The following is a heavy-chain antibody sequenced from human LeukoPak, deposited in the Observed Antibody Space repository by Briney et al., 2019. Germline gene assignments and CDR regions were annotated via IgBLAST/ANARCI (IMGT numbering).Heavy chain of an antibody. CDR3: AREAIAAAFDP. Sequence: GSLRLSCPAFGFTFRSFEMNWVRPAPGKGLGGVSCISSCGSTIYYADSVKGRFTISRDNAKTSLYLQMNSLRAEDTAVYYCAREAIAAAFDPWGEGTLVTVSS. CDR2: ISSCGSTI. V-gene: IGHV3-48*03. CDR1: GFTFRSFE. J-gene: IGHJ5*02. D-gene: IGHD6-13*01.